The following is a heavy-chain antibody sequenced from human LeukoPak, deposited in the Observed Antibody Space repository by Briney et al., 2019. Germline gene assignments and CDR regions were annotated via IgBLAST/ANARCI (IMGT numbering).Heavy chain of an antibody. D-gene: IGHD3-22*01. CDR2: IKQDGSEK. V-gene: IGHV3-7*01. CDR1: GFTFSSYW. Sequence: GGSLRLSCAASGFTFSSYWMSWVRQAPGKGLEWVANIKQDGSEKYYVDSVKGRFTISRDNAQNSLYLQMSSLRADDTAVYYCARDRLLYYYDSGPTGHFQHWGQGTLVTVSS. J-gene: IGHJ1*01. CDR3: ARDRLLYYYDSGPTGHFQH.